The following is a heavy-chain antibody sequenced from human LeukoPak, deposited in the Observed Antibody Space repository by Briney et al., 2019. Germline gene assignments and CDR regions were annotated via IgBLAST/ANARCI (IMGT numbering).Heavy chain of an antibody. CDR1: EYTFTGYY. D-gene: IGHD2-2*01. J-gene: IGHJ4*02. CDR2: INPNSGGT. V-gene: IGHV1-2*02. CDR3: ASGIYQDIVVVPAAHFDY. Sequence: GASVKVSCKASEYTFTGYYMHWVRQAPGQGLEWMGWINPNSGGTNYAQKFQGRVTMTRDTSISTAYMELSRLRSDDTAVYYCASGIYQDIVVVPAAHFDYWGQGTLVTVSS.